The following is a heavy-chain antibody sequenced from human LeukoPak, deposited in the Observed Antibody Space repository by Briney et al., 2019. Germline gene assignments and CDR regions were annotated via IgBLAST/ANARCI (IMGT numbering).Heavy chain of an antibody. CDR3: ARGTTVFDS. Sequence: GGSLRLSCAASGFSFSSYWMSWVRQAPGRGLEWVANIKEDGSEKYYVDSVKGRFTISRDSAENSLHLQMNSLRGEDTAVYYCARGTTVFDSWGQGTLVTVSS. CDR2: IKEDGSEK. V-gene: IGHV3-7*01. D-gene: IGHD4-17*01. J-gene: IGHJ4*02. CDR1: GFSFSSYW.